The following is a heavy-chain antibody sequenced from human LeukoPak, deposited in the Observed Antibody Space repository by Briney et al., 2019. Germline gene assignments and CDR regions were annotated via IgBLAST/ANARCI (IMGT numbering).Heavy chain of an antibody. CDR2: ISNSGTNI. CDR1: GFTFRNYG. Sequence: GGSLRLSCVASGFTFRNYGMSWVRQAPGKGLEWVSTISNSGTNISYADSVKGRFVISRDNSRNTLYLQMNSLRAEDTAVYYCAKGDWNGAEWGQGTLVTVSS. J-gene: IGHJ4*02. D-gene: IGHD1-1*01. CDR3: AKGDWNGAE. V-gene: IGHV3-23*01.